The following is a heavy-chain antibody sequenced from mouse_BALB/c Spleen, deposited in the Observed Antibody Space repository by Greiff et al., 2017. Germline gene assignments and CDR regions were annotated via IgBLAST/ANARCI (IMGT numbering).Heavy chain of an antibody. CDR3: ARKVSWGAMDY. J-gene: IGHJ4*01. V-gene: IGHV1-7*01. CDR2: INPSTGYT. Sequence: QVQLQQSGAELAKPGASVKMSCKASGYTFTSYWMHWVKQRPGQGLEWIGYINPSTGYTEYNQKFKDKATLTADKSSSTAYMQLSSLTSEDSAVYYCARKVSWGAMDYWGQGTSVTVSS. CDR1: GYTFTSYW. D-gene: IGHD1-1*01.